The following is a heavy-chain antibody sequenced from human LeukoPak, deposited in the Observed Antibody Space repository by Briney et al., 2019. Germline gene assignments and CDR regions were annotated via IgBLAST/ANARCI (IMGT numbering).Heavy chain of an antibody. Sequence: ASVEVSCKASGYTFTSYDINWVRQATGQGLEWMGWMNPNSGNTGYAQKFQGRVTMTRNTSISTAYMELSSLRSEDTAVHYCARVGSSSWLTPYYYYYMDVWGKGTTVTISS. D-gene: IGHD6-13*01. CDR3: ARVGSSSWLTPYYYYYMDV. CDR1: GYTFTSYD. V-gene: IGHV1-8*01. J-gene: IGHJ6*03. CDR2: MNPNSGNT.